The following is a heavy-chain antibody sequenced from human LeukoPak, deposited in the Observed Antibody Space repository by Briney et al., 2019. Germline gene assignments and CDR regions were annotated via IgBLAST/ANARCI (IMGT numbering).Heavy chain of an antibody. CDR3: ARLTRIAVAGPNNFDY. V-gene: IGHV4-39*01. Sequence: SETLSLTCTVSGGSISSSSYYWGWIRQPPGKGLEWMGSIYYSGSTYYNPSLKSRVTISVDTSKNQFSLNLSSVTAADTAVYYCARLTRIAVAGPNNFDYWGQGTLVTVSS. J-gene: IGHJ4*02. CDR1: GGSISSSSYY. CDR2: IYYSGST. D-gene: IGHD6-19*01.